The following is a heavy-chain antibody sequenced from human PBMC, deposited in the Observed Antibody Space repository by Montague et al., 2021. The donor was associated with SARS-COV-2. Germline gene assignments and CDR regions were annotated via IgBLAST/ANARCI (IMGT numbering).Heavy chain of an antibody. CDR2: IYYSGXT. CDR3: ARSESPSYSSSPFDY. Sequence: TLSLTCIVSGGSISSGGYYWSWIRQHPGKGLEWIGYIYYSGXTXYXXXXKXRHSISLDTSKNHFSLRLSSVTAADTAVYYCARSESPSYSSSPFDYWGQGTLVTVSS. CDR1: GGSISSGGYY. D-gene: IGHD6-13*01. V-gene: IGHV4-31*03. J-gene: IGHJ4*02.